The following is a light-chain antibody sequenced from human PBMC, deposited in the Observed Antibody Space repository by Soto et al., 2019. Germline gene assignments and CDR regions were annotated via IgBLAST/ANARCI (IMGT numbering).Light chain of an antibody. J-gene: IGKJ1*01. Sequence: EIVMTQSPATLSVSTVERATLSCRASQSVSSNLAWYQQKPGQAPRLLIYGASTRATGIPARFSGSGSGTEFTLTISSLQSEDFAVYYCQQYNNWPREFGKGTKGDIK. CDR1: QSVSSN. V-gene: IGKV3-15*01. CDR3: QQYNNWPRE. CDR2: GAS.